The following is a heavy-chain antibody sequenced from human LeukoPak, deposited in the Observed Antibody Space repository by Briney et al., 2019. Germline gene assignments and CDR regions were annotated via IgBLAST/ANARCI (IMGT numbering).Heavy chain of an antibody. CDR3: ARRTFGDFWSGYSDY. J-gene: IGHJ4*02. Sequence: PSETLSLTCTVSGGSLSSYYWSWIRQPPGKGLEWIGYIYYSGSTNYNPSLKSRVTISVDTSKNQFSLKLSSVTAADTAVYYCARRTFGDFWSGYSDYWGQGTLVTVSS. CDR1: GGSLSSYY. V-gene: IGHV4-59*01. CDR2: IYYSGST. D-gene: IGHD3-3*01.